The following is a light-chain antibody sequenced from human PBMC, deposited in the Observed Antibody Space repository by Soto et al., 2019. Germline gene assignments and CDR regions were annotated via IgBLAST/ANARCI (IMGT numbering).Light chain of an antibody. CDR1: QSVNNNY. Sequence: EIVLTQSPGTLSLSPGERATLSCRASQSVNNNYLAWYQQKPGQSPRLLIYGASIRATAIPDRFSGSGSGTDFTLTISSLEPEDSAVYYCQQRHMWPITFGQGTRLEIK. CDR2: GAS. V-gene: IGKV3D-20*02. CDR3: QQRHMWPIT. J-gene: IGKJ5*01.